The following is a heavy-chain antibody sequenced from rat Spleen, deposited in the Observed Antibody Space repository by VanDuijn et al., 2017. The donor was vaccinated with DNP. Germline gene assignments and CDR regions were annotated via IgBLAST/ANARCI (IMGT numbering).Heavy chain of an antibody. CDR3: ARFDTRVDVMDA. J-gene: IGHJ4*01. CDR2: ISYSGST. Sequence: EVQLQESGPGLVKPSQSLSLTCSVTGYSITSNYWGWIRKFPGNKMEWMAYISYSGSTGYNPSLKSRISITRDTSKNQFFLQLNSVTTEDTATYYCARFDTRVDVMDAWGQGASVTVSS. D-gene: IGHD1-4*01. CDR1: GYSITSNY. V-gene: IGHV3-1*01.